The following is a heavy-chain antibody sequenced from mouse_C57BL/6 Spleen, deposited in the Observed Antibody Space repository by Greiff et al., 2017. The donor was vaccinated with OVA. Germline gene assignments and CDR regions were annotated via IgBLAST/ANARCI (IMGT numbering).Heavy chain of an antibody. D-gene: IGHD2-1*01. CDR3: TRDQENGNPYAMDY. CDR1: GFTFSSYA. CDR2: ISSGGDYI. Sequence: EVNVVESGEGLVKPGGSLKLSCAASGFTFSSYAMSWVRQTPEKRLEWVAYISSGGDYIYYADTVKGRFTISRDNARNTLYLQMSSLKSEDTAMYYCTRDQENGNPYAMDYWGQGTSVTVSS. J-gene: IGHJ4*01. V-gene: IGHV5-9-1*02.